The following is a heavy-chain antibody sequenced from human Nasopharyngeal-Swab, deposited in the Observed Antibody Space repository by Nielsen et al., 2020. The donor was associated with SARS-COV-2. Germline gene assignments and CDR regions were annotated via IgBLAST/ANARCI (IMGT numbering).Heavy chain of an antibody. D-gene: IGHD4-17*01. Sequence: SCAISGDSVSSSSAAWNWIRQSPSRGLEWLGRTYYRSKWYNDYVVSVKSRITINPDTSKNQFSLHLNSVTPEDTAVYYCARARGAYGDYYYYYYTDVWGKGTTVTVSS. J-gene: IGHJ6*03. CDR1: GDSVSSSSAA. CDR2: TYYRSKWYN. V-gene: IGHV6-1*01. CDR3: ARARGAYGDYYYYYYTDV.